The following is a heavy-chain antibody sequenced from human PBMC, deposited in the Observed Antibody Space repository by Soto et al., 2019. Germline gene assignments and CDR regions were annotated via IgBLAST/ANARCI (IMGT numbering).Heavy chain of an antibody. CDR2: ISYDGSNK. CDR3: ATRYCSGGSCYDYFDY. V-gene: IGHV3-30*03. D-gene: IGHD2-15*01. CDR1: GFTFSSYG. J-gene: IGHJ4*02. Sequence: QVKQVESGGGVVQPGRSLRLSCAASGFTFSSYGMHWLRQAPGKGLEWVAVISYDGSNKYYADSVKGRFTISRDNSKNTLYLQMNSLRAEDTAVYYCATRYCSGGSCYDYFDYWGQGTLVTVSS.